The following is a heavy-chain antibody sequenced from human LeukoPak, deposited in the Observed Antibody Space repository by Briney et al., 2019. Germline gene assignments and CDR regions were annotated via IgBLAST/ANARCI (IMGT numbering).Heavy chain of an antibody. CDR3: AREPFDCYGSGSRDY. V-gene: IGHV4-34*01. Sequence: PSETLSLTCAVYGGSFSGYYWSWIRQPPGKGLEWIGEINHSGSTNYNPSLKSRVTISVDTSKNQFSLKLSSVTAADTAVYYCAREPFDCYGSGSRDYWGQGTLVTVSS. D-gene: IGHD3-10*01. J-gene: IGHJ4*02. CDR2: INHSGST. CDR1: GGSFSGYY.